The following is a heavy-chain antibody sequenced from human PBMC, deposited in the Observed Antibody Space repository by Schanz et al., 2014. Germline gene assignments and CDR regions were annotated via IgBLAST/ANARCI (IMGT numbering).Heavy chain of an antibody. CDR3: AKDQGSYGSGSYSYFDY. CDR1: GFTFSTYY. J-gene: IGHJ4*02. CDR2: ISGSGAST. V-gene: IGHV3-23*04. D-gene: IGHD3-10*01. Sequence: VQLVESGGDLVKPGGSLRLSCAASGFTFSTYYMNWVRQAPGKGLEWVSAISGSGASTYYADSVKGRFTISRDNSKNTLYLQMNSLRAEDTAVYYCAKDQGSYGSGSYSYFDYWGQGTLATVSS.